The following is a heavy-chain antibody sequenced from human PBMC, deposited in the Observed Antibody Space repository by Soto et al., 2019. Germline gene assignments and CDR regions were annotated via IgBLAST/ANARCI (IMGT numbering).Heavy chain of an antibody. V-gene: IGHV3-30-3*01. CDR2: ISYDGSNK. Sequence: QVQVVESGGGVVQPGRSLRLSCAASGFTFSTYAMHWVRQAPGKGLEWVAVISYDGSNKYYADSVKGRFTISRDNSKNTLYLQMNSLRAEDTAVYYCARDKSPYSSGWHNRHFDYWGQGTLVTVSS. CDR3: ARDKSPYSSGWHNRHFDY. CDR1: GFTFSTYA. J-gene: IGHJ4*02. D-gene: IGHD6-19*01.